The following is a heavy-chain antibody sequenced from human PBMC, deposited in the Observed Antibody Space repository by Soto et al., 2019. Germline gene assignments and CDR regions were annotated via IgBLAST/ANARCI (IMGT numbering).Heavy chain of an antibody. D-gene: IGHD1-26*01. V-gene: IGHV4-39*01. J-gene: IGHJ4*02. CDR3: AAYSGLFDY. CDR1: GASTSSTGYY. Sequence: QLQLRESGPGLVRPSETLSLTCSVSGASTSSTGYYWGWIRQAPGKGLEPPGKGLEWIGSIYYSGSANYNPSLRSRITISVDTSKNQFSLQLRSVTAADTAIYYCAAYSGLFDYWGQGTLVSVSP. CDR2: IYYSGSA.